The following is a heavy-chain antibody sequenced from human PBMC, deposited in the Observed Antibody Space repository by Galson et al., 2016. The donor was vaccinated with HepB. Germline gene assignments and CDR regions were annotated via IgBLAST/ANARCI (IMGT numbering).Heavy chain of an antibody. CDR1: GGSITSGGYS. CDR3: ARDGFPGFGSFFDY. CDR2: IYHTGTT. V-gene: IGHV4-30-2*01. D-gene: IGHD3-10*01. J-gene: IGHJ4*01. Sequence: TLSLTCAVSGGSITSGGYSWSWIRQPPGKGLEWIGYIYHTGTTDYSPSLKNRVTMSVDRSKNQFSLKLTSVTAADTAVYFCARDGFPGFGSFFDYWGHGALVTVSS.